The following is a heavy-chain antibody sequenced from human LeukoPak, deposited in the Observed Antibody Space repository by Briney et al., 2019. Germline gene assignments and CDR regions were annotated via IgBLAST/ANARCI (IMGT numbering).Heavy chain of an antibody. J-gene: IGHJ4*02. D-gene: IGHD3-3*01. CDR1: GFTFSSYG. CDR3: ARAPPYYDFWSGPFDY. CDR2: ISNDGSNK. Sequence: GGSLRLSCAASGFTFSSYGMHWVRQAPGKGLEWVTIISNDGSNKYYADPVKGRFSISRDNSKNTLYLQMNSLRAEDTAVYYCARAPPYYDFWSGPFDYWGQGTLVTVSS. V-gene: IGHV3-30*19.